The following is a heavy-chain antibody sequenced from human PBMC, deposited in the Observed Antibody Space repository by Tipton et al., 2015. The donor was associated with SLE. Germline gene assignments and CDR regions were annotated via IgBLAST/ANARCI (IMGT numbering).Heavy chain of an antibody. D-gene: IGHD2-2*02. V-gene: IGHV4-39*07. CDR3: ARGECSSSACYTRFYDY. Sequence: LRLSCTVSGGSISSSSYYWGWIRQPPGKGLEWIGSIYYSGSTYYNPSLKSRVTISVDTSKNQFSLKMTSVTAADTALYFCARGECSSSACYTRFYDYWSQGALVTVSS. CDR2: IYYSGST. CDR1: GGSISSSSYY. J-gene: IGHJ4*02.